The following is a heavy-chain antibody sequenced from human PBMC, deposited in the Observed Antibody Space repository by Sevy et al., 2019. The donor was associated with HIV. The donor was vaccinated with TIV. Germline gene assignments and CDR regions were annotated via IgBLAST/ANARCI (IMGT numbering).Heavy chain of an antibody. J-gene: IGHJ4*02. Sequence: GSLRLSCAASVFTFSSFAISWVRQAPGKGLEWVSDISGSGGGKKYADSVKGRFTVSRDNAQNTVFLQMNNLRGEDTGLYYCAKEFYRGSYLEDWGQGTLVTVSS. D-gene: IGHD3-10*01. CDR2: ISGSGGGK. V-gene: IGHV3-23*01. CDR3: AKEFYRGSYLED. CDR1: VFTFSSFA.